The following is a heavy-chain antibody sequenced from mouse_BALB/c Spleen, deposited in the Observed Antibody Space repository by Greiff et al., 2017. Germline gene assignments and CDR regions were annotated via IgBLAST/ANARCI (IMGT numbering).Heavy chain of an antibody. CDR3: AGKYGNYGAMMDY. Sequence: VKLMESGAELARPGASVKMSCKASGYTFTSYTMHWVKQRPGQGLEWIGYINPSSGYTNYNQKFKDKATLTADKSSSTAYMQLSSLTSEDSAVYYCAGKYGNYGAMMDYWGQGTSVTVSS. CDR1: GYTFTSYT. V-gene: IGHV1-4*01. J-gene: IGHJ4*01. D-gene: IGHD2-10*02. CDR2: INPSSGYT.